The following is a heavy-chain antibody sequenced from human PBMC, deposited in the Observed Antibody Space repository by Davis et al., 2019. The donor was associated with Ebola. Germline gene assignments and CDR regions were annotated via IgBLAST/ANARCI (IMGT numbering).Heavy chain of an antibody. V-gene: IGHV3-30*18. J-gene: IGHJ6*02. Sequence: PGGSLRLSCAASGFTFSSYGMHWVRQAPGKGLEWVAVISYDGSDRYYGDSVKGRFTISRDNSKNTLHLQMNSLRADDTAVYYCEKDLVDTGMANPYYYYYAMDVWGQGTTVTVSS. CDR3: EKDLVDTGMANPYYYYYAMDV. CDR1: GFTFSSYG. CDR2: ISYDGSDR. D-gene: IGHD5-18*01.